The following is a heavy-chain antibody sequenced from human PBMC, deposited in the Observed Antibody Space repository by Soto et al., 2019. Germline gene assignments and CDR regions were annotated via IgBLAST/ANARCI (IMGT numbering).Heavy chain of an antibody. Sequence: EVQLLESGGGLVQPGGSLRLSCAASGFTFSSYAMSWVRQAPGKGLEWVSAISGSGGSTYYADSVKGRFTISRDNSKNTLYLQMNSLRAEDTAVYYCAKELLNMGGRPPNDAFDIWGQGTMVTVSS. CDR2: ISGSGGST. D-gene: IGHD1-26*01. V-gene: IGHV3-23*01. CDR3: AKELLNMGGRPPNDAFDI. CDR1: GFTFSSYA. J-gene: IGHJ3*02.